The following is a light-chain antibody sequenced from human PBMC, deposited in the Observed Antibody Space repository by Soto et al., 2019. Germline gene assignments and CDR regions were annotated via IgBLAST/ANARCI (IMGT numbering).Light chain of an antibody. CDR3: QQRSNWPRL. V-gene: IGKV3-11*01. CDR2: DAS. J-gene: IGKJ4*01. Sequence: EIVLTQSPDTLSLSPGERATLSCRASQSVTTYLAWYQQKPGQPPRLLIYDASKRATGVPPRFSGSGSGTDFNPTISSLESEDFAVYYYQQRSNWPRLFGRGTKVEIK. CDR1: QSVTTY.